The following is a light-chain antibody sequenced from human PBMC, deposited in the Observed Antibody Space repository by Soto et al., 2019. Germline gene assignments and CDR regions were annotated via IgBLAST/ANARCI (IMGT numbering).Light chain of an antibody. J-gene: IGKJ1*01. CDR2: GAS. CDR3: QQYGSSGT. Sequence: ENVLTQSPGTLSLSPGERATLSCRASQSVSSNFLAWYQQKPGQAPRLLIYGASNRATGIPDRFSGSGSGTDFTLTISRLEPEDFAVYYCQQYGSSGTFGQGTKV. CDR1: QSVSSNF. V-gene: IGKV3-20*01.